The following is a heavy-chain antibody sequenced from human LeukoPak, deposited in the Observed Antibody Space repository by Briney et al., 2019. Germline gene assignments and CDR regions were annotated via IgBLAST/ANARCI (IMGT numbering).Heavy chain of an antibody. CDR1: GGSISSYY. J-gene: IGHJ4*02. D-gene: IGHD2-2*01. CDR3: ARFTRDGFDF. Sequence: SETLSLTCSVSGGSISSYYWSWIRQPAGKGLEWIGHIYTSGNTNYNPSLKRRVTISLDKSKNQFSLNLGSVTAADTAEYYCARFTRDGFDFWGQGTLVTVSS. CDR2: IYTSGNT. V-gene: IGHV4-4*07.